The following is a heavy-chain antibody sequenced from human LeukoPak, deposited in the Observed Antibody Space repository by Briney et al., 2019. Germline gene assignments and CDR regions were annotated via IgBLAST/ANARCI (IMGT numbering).Heavy chain of an antibody. D-gene: IGHD2-15*01. CDR1: GGTFSSYA. CDR3: ARARVVVAATPGDY. Sequence: GASVKVSCKASGGTFSSYAISWVRQAPGQGLEWMGGIIPIFGTANYAQKFQGRVTITADESTSTAYMELSRLRSDDTAVYYCARARVVVAATPGDYWGRGTLVTVSS. V-gene: IGHV1-69*01. CDR2: IIPIFGTA. J-gene: IGHJ4*02.